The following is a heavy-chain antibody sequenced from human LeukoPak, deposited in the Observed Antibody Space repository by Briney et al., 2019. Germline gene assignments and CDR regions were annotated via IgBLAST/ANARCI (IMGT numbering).Heavy chain of an antibody. CDR3: ARLYDSSGYTNWLDP. J-gene: IGHJ5*02. CDR1: GGSISSHY. V-gene: IGHV4-59*11. D-gene: IGHD3-22*01. Sequence: SETLSLTCTVSGGSISSHYWSWIRQPPGKGLEWIGYIYYSGSSKYNPSLKSRVTISVDSSKNQFSLKLSSVTAADTAVYYCARLYDSSGYTNWLDPWGQGTLVTVSS. CDR2: IYYSGSS.